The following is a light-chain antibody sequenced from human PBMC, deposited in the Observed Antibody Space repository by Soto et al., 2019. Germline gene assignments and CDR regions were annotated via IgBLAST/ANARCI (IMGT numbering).Light chain of an antibody. CDR3: SSYTSSTTEV. V-gene: IGLV2-14*01. J-gene: IGLJ1*01. Sequence: LTQPASVSGSPGQSITISCTGTSSDVGGYNYVSWYQQHPGKAPKLMIYDVSSRPSGVSNRFSGSKSGNTASLTISGLQAEDEADYYCSSYTSSTTEVFGTGTKVTVL. CDR2: DVS. CDR1: SSDVGGYNY.